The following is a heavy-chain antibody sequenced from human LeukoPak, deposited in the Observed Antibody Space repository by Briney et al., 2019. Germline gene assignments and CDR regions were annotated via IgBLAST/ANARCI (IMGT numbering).Heavy chain of an antibody. CDR2: IKQDGSEK. V-gene: IGHV3-7*01. CDR1: GFTFSSYW. CDR3: ARDTVREYCSGGSCYVDY. Sequence: PGGSRRLSCAASGFTFSSYWMSWVRQAPGEGLEGVANIKQDGSEKYYVDSVKGRFTISRDNAKNSLYLQMNSLRAEDTAVYYCARDTVREYCSGGSCYVDYWGQGTLVTVSS. D-gene: IGHD2-15*01. J-gene: IGHJ4*02.